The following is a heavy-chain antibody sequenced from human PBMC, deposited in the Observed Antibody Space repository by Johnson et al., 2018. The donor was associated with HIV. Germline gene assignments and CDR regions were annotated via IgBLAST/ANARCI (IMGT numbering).Heavy chain of an antibody. J-gene: IGHJ3*02. CDR3: ARLPSGYSRGAFHI. Sequence: QEQLVESGGGVVQPGRSLRLSCAASGFSFSNYPMHWVRQAPGKGLEWMAFISYDGNIKYYAASVRGRFTISRDNSKNTLYLQMHSLIAEDTAFYYCARLPSGYSRGAFHIWGQGTMVTVSS. CDR2: ISYDGNIK. V-gene: IGHV3-30*04. D-gene: IGHD5-18*01. CDR1: GFSFSNYP.